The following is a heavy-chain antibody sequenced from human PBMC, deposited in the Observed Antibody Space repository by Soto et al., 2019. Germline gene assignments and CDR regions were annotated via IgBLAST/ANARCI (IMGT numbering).Heavy chain of an antibody. CDR1: GFTFTKAY. J-gene: IGHJ4*02. V-gene: IGHV3-15*07. Sequence: EVQLVESGGGLLKAGWSLRLSCAASGFTFTKAYMHWVRQAPGKGLEWVGRIKSNSDGGTTDFAASVKGRFTISRDDSENTVYLQMNSLKTEDTAVYYCTTGLAWYFDYWGQGTLVTVSS. CDR2: IKSNSDGGTT. CDR3: TTGLAWYFDY.